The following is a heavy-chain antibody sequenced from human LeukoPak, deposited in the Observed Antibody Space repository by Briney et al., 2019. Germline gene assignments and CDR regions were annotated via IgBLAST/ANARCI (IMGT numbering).Heavy chain of an antibody. Sequence: GASVKVSCKASGYTFTGYYLNWVRQAPGQGLEWMGWINPDSGGTKYAQNFQGRVTMTRDTSISTAYMELSRLTSDDTAVYYCATLVGSTTHWNYWGQGTLVTVSS. CDR3: ATLVGSTTHWNY. V-gene: IGHV1-2*02. CDR1: GYTFTGYY. J-gene: IGHJ4*02. D-gene: IGHD1-26*01. CDR2: INPDSGGT.